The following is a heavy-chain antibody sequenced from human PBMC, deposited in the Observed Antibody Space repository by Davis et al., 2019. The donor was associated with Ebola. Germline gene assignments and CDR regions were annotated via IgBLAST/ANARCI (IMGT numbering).Heavy chain of an antibody. CDR3: ARRSIVVVPAAGPPYNWFDP. CDR1: GGSISSSSYY. D-gene: IGHD2-2*01. CDR2: ISHSGST. J-gene: IGHJ5*02. V-gene: IGHV4-39*07. Sequence: MPSETLSLTCTVSGGSISSSSYYWGWIRQPPGKGLEWIGEISHSGSTNYNPSLKSRVTISVDTSKNQFSLRLSSVTAADTAVYYCARRSIVVVPAAGPPYNWFDPWGQGTLVTVSS.